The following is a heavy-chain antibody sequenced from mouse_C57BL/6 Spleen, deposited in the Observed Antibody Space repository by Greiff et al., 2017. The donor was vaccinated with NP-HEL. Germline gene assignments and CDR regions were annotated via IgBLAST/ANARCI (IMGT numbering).Heavy chain of an antibody. CDR1: GYTFTDYN. V-gene: IGHV1-22*01. CDR2: INPNNGGT. J-gene: IGHJ4*01. Sequence: VQLKESGPELVKPGASVKMSCKASGYTFTDYNMHWVKQSHGKSLEWIGYINPNNGGTSYNQKFKGKATLTVNKSSSTAYMELRSLTSEDSAVYYCASYSNYYAMDYWGQGTSVTVSS. D-gene: IGHD2-5*01. CDR3: ASYSNYYAMDY.